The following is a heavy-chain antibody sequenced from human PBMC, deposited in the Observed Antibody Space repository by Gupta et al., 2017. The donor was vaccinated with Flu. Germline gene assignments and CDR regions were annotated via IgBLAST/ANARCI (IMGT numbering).Heavy chain of an antibody. CDR2: IYYSGST. Sequence: QVQLQESGPGLVKPSETLSLPCAVSGGSISRSYWSWIRQPPGKGLEWIGYIYYSGSTNYNPSLKSRVTISVDTSKNQFSLKLSSVTAADTAVYYCARFVGGDGYIDYWGQGTLVTVSS. J-gene: IGHJ4*02. D-gene: IGHD3-16*01. V-gene: IGHV4-59*01. CDR1: GGSISRSY. CDR3: ARFVGGDGYIDY.